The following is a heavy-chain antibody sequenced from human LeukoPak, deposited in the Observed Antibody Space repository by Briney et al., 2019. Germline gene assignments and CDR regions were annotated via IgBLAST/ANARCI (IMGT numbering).Heavy chain of an antibody. CDR2: INHSGST. D-gene: IGHD3-10*01. CDR1: GGSFSGYY. J-gene: IGHJ5*02. V-gene: IGHV4-34*01. Sequence: SETLSLTCAVYGGSFSGYYWSWIREPPGKGLEWSWEINHSGSTNYNPSLKSRVTISVDTSKNQFSLKLSSVTAADTAVYYCAREETYYYGSGSYDVDPWGQGTLVTVSS. CDR3: AREETYYYGSGSYDVDP.